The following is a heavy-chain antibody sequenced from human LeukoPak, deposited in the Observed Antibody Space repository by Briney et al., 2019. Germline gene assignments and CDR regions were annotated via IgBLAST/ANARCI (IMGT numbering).Heavy chain of an antibody. CDR2: ISSSSSYI. J-gene: IGHJ6*03. Sequence: GGSLRLSCPASGFTFSSYSMNWVRQAPGKGLEWVSSISSSSSYIYYADSVKGRFTISRDNAKNSLYLQMNSLRAEDTAVYYCARDQSAHYDFWSGYYMDVWGKGTTVTVSS. D-gene: IGHD3-3*01. CDR3: ARDQSAHYDFWSGYYMDV. V-gene: IGHV3-21*01. CDR1: GFTFSSYS.